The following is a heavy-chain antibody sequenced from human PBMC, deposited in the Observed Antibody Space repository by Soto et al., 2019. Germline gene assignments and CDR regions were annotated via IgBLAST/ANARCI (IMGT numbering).Heavy chain of an antibody. J-gene: IGHJ6*03. V-gene: IGHV3-11*01. CDR2: ISSSGSAI. Sequence: GGSLRLSCAASGFTFSDYYMSWIRQAPGKGLEWVSYISSSGSAIYYADSVKGRFTISRDNAKNSLYLQMNSLRAEDTAVYYCARGGVDGSGSYYFYYYYYMDVWGKGTTVTVSS. CDR3: ARGGVDGSGSYYFYYYYYMDV. D-gene: IGHD3-10*01. CDR1: GFTFSDYY.